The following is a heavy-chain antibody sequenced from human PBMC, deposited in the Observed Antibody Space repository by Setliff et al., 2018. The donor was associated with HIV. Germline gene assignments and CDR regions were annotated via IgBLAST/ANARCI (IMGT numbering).Heavy chain of an antibody. CDR1: NGSISSSSYF. D-gene: IGHD3-9*01. CDR3: ARGPVGGDILTGYDYWYFDL. J-gene: IGHJ2*01. V-gene: IGHV4-39*07. Sequence: SETLSLTCTVSNGSISSSSYFWGWIRQPPGKGLEWIGNIFYSGSTYYNPSLKSRVLISVDTSKNQFCLKLTSVTAADTAVYYCARGPVGGDILTGYDYWYFDLWGRGTLVTVSS. CDR2: IFYSGST.